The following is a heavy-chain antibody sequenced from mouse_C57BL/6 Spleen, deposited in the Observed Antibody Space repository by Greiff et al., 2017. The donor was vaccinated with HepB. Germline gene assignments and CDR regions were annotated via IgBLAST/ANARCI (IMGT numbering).Heavy chain of an antibody. D-gene: IGHD1-1*01. V-gene: IGHV1-53*01. CDR3: ARSPSLRSLYYFDY. J-gene: IGHJ2*01. CDR2: INPSNGGT. Sequence: QLQQPGTELVKPGASVKLSCKASGYTFTSYWMHWVKQRPGQGLEWIGNINPSNGGTNYNEKFKSKATLTVEKSSSTAYMQLSSLTSEDSAVYYCARSPSLRSLYYFDYWGQGTTLTVSS. CDR1: GYTFTSYW.